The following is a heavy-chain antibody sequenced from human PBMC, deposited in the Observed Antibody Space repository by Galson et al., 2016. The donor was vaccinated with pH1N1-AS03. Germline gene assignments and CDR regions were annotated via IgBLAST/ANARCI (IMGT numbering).Heavy chain of an antibody. CDR3: ARGDLVIGGGNDWFDP. CDR2: ISTSGST. J-gene: IGHJ5*02. V-gene: IGHV4-4*07. Sequence: ETLSLTCTVSGDSMNSHFWNWTRQPAGKGPEWIGRISTSGSTNYNTSLWSRLALSIDTSRNRFSLRLASVTAADTAIYYCARGDLVIGGGNDWFDPWGQGILVTVSS. D-gene: IGHD2/OR15-2a*01. CDR1: GDSMNSHF.